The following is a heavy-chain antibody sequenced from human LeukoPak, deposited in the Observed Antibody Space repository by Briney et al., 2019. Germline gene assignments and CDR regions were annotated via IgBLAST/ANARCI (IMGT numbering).Heavy chain of an antibody. J-gene: IGHJ4*02. D-gene: IGHD1-14*01. Sequence: GGSLRLFCAASGFTGSNSYMIGVRQAPGKGLEWVAFIKEDGSEKYYVDSVKGRFTISRDNAENSLYLQMNSLKTEDTAVYYCTTQADYWGQGTLVTVSS. CDR1: GFTGSNSY. CDR3: TTQADY. CDR2: IKEDGSEK. V-gene: IGHV3-7*05.